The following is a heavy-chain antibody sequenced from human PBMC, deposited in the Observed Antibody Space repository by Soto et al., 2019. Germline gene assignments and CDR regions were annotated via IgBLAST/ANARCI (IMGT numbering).Heavy chain of an antibody. Sequence: QLQLQESGSGLVKPSQTLSLTCAVSGGSISSGGYSWSWIRQPPGKGLERIGYIYHSGGTYYNPSLKSRVTISVDRSNNQFSLKLSSVTAADTAVYYCARSYSDAFDIWGQGTMVTVSS. J-gene: IGHJ3*02. CDR2: IYHSGGT. V-gene: IGHV4-30-2*01. D-gene: IGHD1-26*01. CDR1: GGSISSGGYS. CDR3: ARSYSDAFDI.